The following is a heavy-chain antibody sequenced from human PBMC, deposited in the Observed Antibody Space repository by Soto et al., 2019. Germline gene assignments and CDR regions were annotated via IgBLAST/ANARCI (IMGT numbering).Heavy chain of an antibody. CDR1: GGTFSSYA. D-gene: IGHD3-22*01. J-gene: IGHJ3*02. CDR3: ARDGVYYDSSGYLDAFDI. V-gene: IGHV1-69*12. Sequence: QVQLVQSGAEVKKPGSSVKVSCKASGGTFSSYAISWVRQAPGQGLEWMGGIIPIFGTANYAQKFQGRVTITADEXTXTXXMELSSLRSEDTAVYYCARDGVYYDSSGYLDAFDIWGQGTMVTVSS. CDR2: IIPIFGTA.